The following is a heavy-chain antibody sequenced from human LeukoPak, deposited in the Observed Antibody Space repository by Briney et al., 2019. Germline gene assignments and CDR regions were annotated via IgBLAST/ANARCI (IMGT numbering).Heavy chain of an antibody. J-gene: IGHJ4*02. D-gene: IGHD5-24*01. CDR2: IQYDRTNE. V-gene: IGHV3-30*02. CDR3: ARRSRDGWYFDY. Sequence: GGSLRLSCAASAFTFSSYGMHWVRQAPGKGLEWVAYIQYDRTNEQYAHSVKGRFRISRDNSNNILYLQMNSLRAEDTAVYYCARRSRDGWYFDYWGQGTLVTVSS. CDR1: AFTFSSYG.